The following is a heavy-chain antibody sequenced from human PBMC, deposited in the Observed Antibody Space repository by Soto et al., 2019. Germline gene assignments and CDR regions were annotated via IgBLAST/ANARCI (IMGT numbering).Heavy chain of an antibody. CDR1: GDSVSSTNW. CDR2: IFPTGTT. CDR3: ATYLTPYTFDY. J-gene: IGHJ4*02. Sequence: QVQLQESGPGLVKPSGTLSLTCAVSGDSVSSTNWLSWVRQPPGKGLEWIGEIFPTGTTRYNPSLKSRVNLSVDKSKIQFSLNLNSVTAADTAVYYCATYLTPYTFDYWCQGALVTVSS. V-gene: IGHV4-4*02. D-gene: IGHD2-15*01.